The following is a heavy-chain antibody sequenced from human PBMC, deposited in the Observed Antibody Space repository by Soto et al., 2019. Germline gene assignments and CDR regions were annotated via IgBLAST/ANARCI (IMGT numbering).Heavy chain of an antibody. J-gene: IGHJ3*02. CDR2: IYSGGST. V-gene: IGHV3-53*01. CDR3: ARLYSSSWHDAFDI. CDR1: GFTVSSNY. Sequence: EVQLVESGGGLIQPGGSLRLSCAASGFTVSSNYMSWVRQAPGKGLEWVSVIYSGGSTYYADSVKGRFTISRDNSKNTLYLQMSSLRAEDTAVYYCARLYSSSWHDAFDIWGQGTMVTVSS. D-gene: IGHD6-13*01.